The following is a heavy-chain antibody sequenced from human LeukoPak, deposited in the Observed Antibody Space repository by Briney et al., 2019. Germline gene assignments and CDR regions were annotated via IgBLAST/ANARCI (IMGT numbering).Heavy chain of an antibody. V-gene: IGHV3-23*01. J-gene: IGHJ5*02. CDR1: GFTFSSYA. D-gene: IGHD4-17*01. CDR3: AKDPHYGDFSGWFDP. Sequence: PGGSLRLSCAASGFTFSSYAMSRVRQAPGKGLEWVSAISGSGGSTYYADSVKGRFTISRDNSKNTLYLQMNSLRAEDTAVYYCAKDPHYGDFSGWFDPWGQGTLVTVSS. CDR2: ISGSGGST.